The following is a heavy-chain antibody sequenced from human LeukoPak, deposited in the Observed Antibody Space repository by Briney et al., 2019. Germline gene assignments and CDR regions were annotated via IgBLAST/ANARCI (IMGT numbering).Heavy chain of an antibody. CDR1: GGSISSYY. D-gene: IGHD5-18*01. J-gene: IGHJ4*02. V-gene: IGHV4-59*01. CDR2: IYYGGST. CDR3: ARVIVYSYGREYYFDY. Sequence: PSETLSLTCTVSGGSISSYYWSWIRQPPGKGLEWIGYIYYGGSTNYNPSLKSRVTISVDTSKNQFSLKLSSVTAADTAVYYCARVIVYSYGREYYFDYWGQGTLVTVSS.